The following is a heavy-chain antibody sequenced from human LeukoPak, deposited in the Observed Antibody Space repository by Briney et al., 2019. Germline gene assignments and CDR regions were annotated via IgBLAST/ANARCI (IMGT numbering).Heavy chain of an antibody. V-gene: IGHV1-69*05. Sequence: SVKVSCKASGGTFSSYAISWVRQAPGQGLEWMGGIIPIFGTANYAQKFQGRVTMTRDTSTSTVYMELSSLRSEDTAVYYRARVGPTVGVYFDFWGQGTLVTVSS. J-gene: IGHJ4*02. CDR2: IIPIFGTA. CDR3: ARVGPTVGVYFDF. CDR1: GGTFSSYA. D-gene: IGHD1-26*01.